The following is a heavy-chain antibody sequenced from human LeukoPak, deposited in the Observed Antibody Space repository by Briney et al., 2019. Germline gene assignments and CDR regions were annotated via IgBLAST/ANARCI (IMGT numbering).Heavy chain of an antibody. J-gene: IGHJ6*03. V-gene: IGHV3-30*18. D-gene: IGHD6-6*01. CDR3: AKDAAARIPPYYYYMDV. CDR2: ISYDGSDK. Sequence: GGSLRLSCAASVFTFSAYGMHWVRQAPGKGLEWVAAISYDGSDKYYADSVKGRFTISRDNSKNTLYLQMNSLRAEDTAVYYCAKDAAARIPPYYYYMDVWGKGTTVTVSS. CDR1: VFTFSAYG.